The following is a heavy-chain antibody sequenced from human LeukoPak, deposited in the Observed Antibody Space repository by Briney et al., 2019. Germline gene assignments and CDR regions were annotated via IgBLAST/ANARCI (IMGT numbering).Heavy chain of an antibody. J-gene: IGHJ3*01. CDR2: ISANNGNT. V-gene: IGHV1-18*01. CDR1: GYTFTIYG. Sequence: GASVKVSCKASGYTFTIYGISWVRQAPGQGLEWMGWISANNGNTNYAQKLQGRVTMTTDTSTRTAYMELRSLRSDDTAVYYCARDKGRGYYDFWSGYPDAFDVWGQGTMVTVSS. D-gene: IGHD3-3*01. CDR3: ARDKGRGYYDFWSGYPDAFDV.